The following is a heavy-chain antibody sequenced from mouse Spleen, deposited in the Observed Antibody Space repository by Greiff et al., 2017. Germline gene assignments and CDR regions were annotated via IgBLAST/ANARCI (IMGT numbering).Heavy chain of an antibody. J-gene: IGHJ2*01. CDR1: GYTFTENT. D-gene: IGHD1-1*01. Sequence: QVQLKESGAELVKPGASVKLSCKASGYTFTENTIHWVKQRSGQGLEWIGWFYPGSGSIKYNEKFKDKATLTADKSSSTVYMELSRLTSEDSAVYFCARHEDYYGSSYLYYFDYWGQGTTLTVSS. CDR2: FYPGSGSI. V-gene: IGHV1-62-2*01. CDR3: ARHEDYYGSSYLYYFDY.